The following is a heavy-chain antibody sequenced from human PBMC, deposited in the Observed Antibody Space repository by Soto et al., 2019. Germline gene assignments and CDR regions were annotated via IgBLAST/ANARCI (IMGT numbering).Heavy chain of an antibody. CDR2: ISGSGAST. V-gene: IGHV3-23*01. CDR1: GFTFSSYV. CDR3: AKHIDYSSSPADY. J-gene: IGHJ4*02. D-gene: IGHD6-6*01. Sequence: GGSLRLSCVASGFTFSSYVMSWVRQAPGRGLEWVSSISGSGASTYYADSVKGRFTISRDKSKNTLYLQMNSLRAEDTAVYYCAKHIDYSSSPADYWGQGTLVTVSS.